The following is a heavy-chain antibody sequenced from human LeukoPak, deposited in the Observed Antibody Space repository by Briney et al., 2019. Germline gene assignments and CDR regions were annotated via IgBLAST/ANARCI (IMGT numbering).Heavy chain of an antibody. CDR1: EGTFNSYA. D-gene: IGHD3-22*01. CDR2: IIPIFGTT. Sequence: SVKVSCKASEGTFNSYAISWVRQAPGQGREWMGGIIPIFGTTNYVQKLQGRVTITADESTSAAYMELRSLRSEDTAMYYCARGRFRYYDTSGYYPPFDSWGQGTLVTVSS. CDR3: ARGRFRYYDTSGYYPPFDS. V-gene: IGHV1-69*13. J-gene: IGHJ4*02.